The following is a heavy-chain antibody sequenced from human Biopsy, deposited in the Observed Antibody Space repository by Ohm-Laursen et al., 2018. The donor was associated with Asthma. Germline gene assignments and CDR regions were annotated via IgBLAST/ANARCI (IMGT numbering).Heavy chain of an antibody. CDR2: INSVFGTT. D-gene: IGHD2-2*01. CDR1: GGTFNTYV. J-gene: IGHJ4*02. Sequence: ASVKVSCKSLGGTFNTYVIGWVRQAPGQGLEWMGGINSVFGTTTYPQKFQGRVTITADDSTSTVYMELSSLRSEDTAVYYCARKAGSCISRTCYSLDFWGQGTLVAVSS. CDR3: ARKAGSCISRTCYSLDF. V-gene: IGHV1-69*13.